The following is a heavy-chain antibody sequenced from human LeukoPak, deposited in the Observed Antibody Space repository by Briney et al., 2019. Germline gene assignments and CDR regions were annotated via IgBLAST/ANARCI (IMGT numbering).Heavy chain of an antibody. D-gene: IGHD3-22*01. CDR1: AGSICNSY. V-gene: IGHV4-4*08. CDR3: VRGPGRGYDLEP. Sequence: SETLSLTCAVSAGSICNSYCSWARQPPGKGLEFIGYISTGGDINYNPSLRSRATMSINTSNNQFSLTLTSVTTAATAVYFCVRGPGRGYDLEPWGQGSLVTVSS. CDR2: ISTGGDI. J-gene: IGHJ5*02.